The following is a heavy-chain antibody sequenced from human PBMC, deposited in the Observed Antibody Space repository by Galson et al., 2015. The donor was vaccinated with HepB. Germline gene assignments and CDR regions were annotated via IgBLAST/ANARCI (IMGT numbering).Heavy chain of an antibody. J-gene: IGHJ3*02. V-gene: IGHV3-30*02. CDR1: GFTFSTFD. CDR2: IPYDGSDK. Sequence: SLRLSCAASGFTFSTFDMHWVRQAPGKGLEWVAFIPYDGSDKYYVDSVKGRFTISRDNSKNTLYLQMNSLRAEDTAAYYCVKVVAFDNWGQGAMVTVSS. CDR3: VKVVAFDN.